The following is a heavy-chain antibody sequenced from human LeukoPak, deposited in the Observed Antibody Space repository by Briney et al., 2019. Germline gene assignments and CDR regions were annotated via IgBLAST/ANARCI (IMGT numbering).Heavy chain of an antibody. D-gene: IGHD2-2*01. V-gene: IGHV4-34*01. CDR2: INHSGST. CDR1: GGSFSDYN. J-gene: IGHJ4*02. CDR3: VRGSPYQLLFDY. Sequence: SETLSLTCAVYGGSFSDYNWSWIRQPPGKGLEWMGEINHSGSTNYNPSLKSRVTISVDTPKNQLSLKRGSVTAADTAVYYFVRGSPYQLLFDYWGQGTLVSVCS.